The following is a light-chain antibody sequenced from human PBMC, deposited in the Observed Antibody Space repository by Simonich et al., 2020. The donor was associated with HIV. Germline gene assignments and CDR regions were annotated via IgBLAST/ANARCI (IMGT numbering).Light chain of an antibody. CDR1: QGISSY. V-gene: IGKV1-NL1*01. Sequence: IQLTQSPSFLSASVGDRVTITCRASQGISSYLAWYQQKPGKAPKLLLYAASRLESGVPSRFSGSGSGTDYTLTISSLQPDDFATYYCQQYNSYWTFGQGTKVEIK. CDR2: AAS. CDR3: QQYNSYWT. J-gene: IGKJ1*01.